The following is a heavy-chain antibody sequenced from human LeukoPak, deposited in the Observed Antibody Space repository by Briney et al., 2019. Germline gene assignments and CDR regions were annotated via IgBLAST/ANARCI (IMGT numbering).Heavy chain of an antibody. CDR1: GFTFSSYA. D-gene: IGHD6-13*01. V-gene: IGHV3-30-3*01. CDR2: ISYDGSNK. J-gene: IGHJ3*02. Sequence: PGGSLRLSCAASGFTFSSYAMHWVRQAPGKGLEWVAVISYDGSNKYYADSVKGRFTISRDNSKNTLYLQMNSLRAEDTAVYYCARYSSSAPAFDIWGQGTMVTVSS. CDR3: ARYSSSAPAFDI.